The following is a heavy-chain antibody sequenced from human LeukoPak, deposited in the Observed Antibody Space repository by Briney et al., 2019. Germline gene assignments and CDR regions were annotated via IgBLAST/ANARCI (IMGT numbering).Heavy chain of an antibody. CDR3: ARGVSGGSPDY. Sequence: GSLRLSCAASGFTFNSYWMHWVRQAPGKGLMWVSHINSDGSNTAYADSVKGRFTISRDNAKYTLYLQMNSLSAEDTAVHYCARGVSGGSPDYWGQGTLVTVSS. J-gene: IGHJ4*02. V-gene: IGHV3-74*01. CDR1: GFTFNSYW. CDR2: INSDGSNT. D-gene: IGHD1-26*01.